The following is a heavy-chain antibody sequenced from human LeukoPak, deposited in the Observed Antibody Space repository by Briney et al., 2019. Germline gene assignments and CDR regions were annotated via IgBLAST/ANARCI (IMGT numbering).Heavy chain of an antibody. CDR2: IIPILGIA. V-gene: IGHV1-69*04. CDR3: ARDQDYYYGMDV. Sequence: SVKVSCKASGGTFSSYAISWVRRAPGQGLEWMGRIIPILGIANYAQKFQGRVTITADKSTSTAYMELSSLRSEDTAVYYCARDQDYYYGMDVWGQGTTVTVSS. CDR1: GGTFSSYA. J-gene: IGHJ6*02.